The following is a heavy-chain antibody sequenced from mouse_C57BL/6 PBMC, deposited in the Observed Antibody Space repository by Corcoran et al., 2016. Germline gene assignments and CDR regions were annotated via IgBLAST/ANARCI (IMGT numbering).Heavy chain of an antibody. CDR3: ARSERERFAY. CDR1: GYTFTDYY. Sequence: EVQLQQSGPELVKPGASVKISCKASGYTFTDYYMNWVKQSHGKSLEWIGDINPNNGGTSYNQKFKGKATLTVDKSSSTAYMELRSLTSEDSAVYYCARSERERFAYWGQGTLVTVSA. CDR2: INPNNGGT. J-gene: IGHJ3*01. V-gene: IGHV1-26*01.